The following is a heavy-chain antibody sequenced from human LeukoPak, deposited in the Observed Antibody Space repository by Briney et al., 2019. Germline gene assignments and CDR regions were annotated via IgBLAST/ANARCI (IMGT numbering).Heavy chain of an antibody. CDR3: ARGEVAAAGTGVY. Sequence: GASVKVSCKASGYTFTGHYIHWVRQAPGQGLEWMGWINPKNAGTNYAQKFQGRVTMTRDTSISTAYMELSRLRSDDTAVYYCARGEVAAAGTGVYWGQGTLVTVSS. V-gene: IGHV1-2*02. D-gene: IGHD6-13*01. CDR2: INPKNAGT. J-gene: IGHJ4*02. CDR1: GYTFTGHY.